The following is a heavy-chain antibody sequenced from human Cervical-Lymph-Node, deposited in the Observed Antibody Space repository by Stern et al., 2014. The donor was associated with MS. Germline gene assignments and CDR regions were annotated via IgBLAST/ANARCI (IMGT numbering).Heavy chain of an antibody. CDR3: ARVRDY. CDR1: GYNFIEYY. CDR2: VNPNNGDT. Sequence: MQLVESGTEVKKPGASVKVSCKTSGYNFIEYYIHWVRQAPGQGLEWMGWVNPNNGDTSYAQKFRGRIAMTSDTSINTTYMELNRLTSGDTGIYYCARVRDYWGQGALVTVSS. J-gene: IGHJ4*02. V-gene: IGHV1-2*02.